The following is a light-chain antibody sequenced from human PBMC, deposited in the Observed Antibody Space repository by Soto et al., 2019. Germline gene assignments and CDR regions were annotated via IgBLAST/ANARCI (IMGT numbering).Light chain of an antibody. CDR1: GGSIASNH. V-gene: IGLV6-57*04. Sequence: NFMLTQPHSVSESPGKTVTISCTRSGGSIASNHVQWYQQRPGSAPTTVIYKDNQRPSGVPDRFSGSIDNSSNSASLTISGLKTEDEADYYCQSYDGNNVLFGGRTKVTVL. CDR3: QSYDGNNVL. J-gene: IGLJ2*01. CDR2: KDN.